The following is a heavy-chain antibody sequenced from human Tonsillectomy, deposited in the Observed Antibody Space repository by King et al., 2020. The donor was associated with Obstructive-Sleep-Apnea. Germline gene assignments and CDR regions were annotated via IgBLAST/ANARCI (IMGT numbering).Heavy chain of an antibody. V-gene: IGHV4-30-4*07. Sequence: QLQESGPGLVTPSQTLSLTCAVSGGSISSGGYSWSWIRQPPGKGLEWIGYIYYSGSTYYNPSLKSRVTISVDTSKNQFSLKLSSVTAADTAVYYCARVSFQSRGSYYFDYWGQGTLVTVSS. CDR1: GGSISSGGYS. CDR2: IYYSGST. CDR3: ARVSFQSRGSYYFDY. D-gene: IGHD3-10*01. J-gene: IGHJ4*02.